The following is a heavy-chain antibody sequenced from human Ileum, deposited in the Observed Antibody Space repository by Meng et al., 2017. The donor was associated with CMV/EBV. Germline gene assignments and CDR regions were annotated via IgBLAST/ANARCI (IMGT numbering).Heavy chain of an antibody. CDR2: INLNSGVI. Sequence: QMKCVQYWILLKKPGASVKVSCKASGNTFTGYYMHWVRQAPGQGLEWVGCINLNSGVIDFAQKFQGRITLTRDTSITTAYMELTRLIYDDTAVYYCARENWVYDYWGQGTLVTVSS. CDR1: GNTFTGYY. J-gene: IGHJ4*02. V-gene: IGHV1-2*02. CDR3: ARENWVYDY. D-gene: IGHD7-27*01.